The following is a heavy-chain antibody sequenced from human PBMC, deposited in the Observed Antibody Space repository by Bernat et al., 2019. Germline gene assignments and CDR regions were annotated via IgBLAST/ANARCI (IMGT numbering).Heavy chain of an antibody. D-gene: IGHD3-16*02. Sequence: VQLVESGGGLVQPGGSLRLSCAASGFTFSSYGMHWVRQAPGKGLEWVAVIWYDGSNKYYADSVKGRFTISRDNSKNTLYLQMNSLRAEDTAVYYCAREILHLGELSLSPMDVWGKGTTVTVSS. CDR3: AREILHLGELSLSPMDV. J-gene: IGHJ6*04. CDR2: IWYDGSNK. CDR1: GFTFSSYG. V-gene: IGHV3-33*01.